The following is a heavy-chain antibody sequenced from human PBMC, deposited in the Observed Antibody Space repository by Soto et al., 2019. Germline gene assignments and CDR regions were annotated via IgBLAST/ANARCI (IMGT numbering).Heavy chain of an antibody. CDR3: TRGGGLSSPAFDY. CDR2: VNSDESVT. D-gene: IGHD3-16*02. J-gene: IGHJ4*02. Sequence: GGSLRLSCAASGFTLSSHWMYWVRQGPGKGLEWVSRVNSDESVTHYADSVRGRFTISRDNANNTLYLQMNSLGAEDAAVYYCTRGGGLSSPAFDYWGRGTLVTVSS. CDR1: GFTLSSHW. V-gene: IGHV3-74*01.